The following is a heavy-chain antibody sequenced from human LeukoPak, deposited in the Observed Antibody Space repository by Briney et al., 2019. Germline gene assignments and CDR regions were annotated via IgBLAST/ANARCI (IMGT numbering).Heavy chain of an antibody. CDR1: GFTVGNNH. CDR3: ARDNGGGLREFDY. V-gene: IGHV3-66*01. CDR2: IYSGGNT. Sequence: PGGSLRLSCAASGFTVGNNHINWVRQAPGKGLERVSLIYSGGNTQYADSVKGRFIIFRDSSKNTLYLQMNSLRAGDTAVYYCARDNGGGLREFDYWGQGTLVTVSS. J-gene: IGHJ4*02. D-gene: IGHD2-8*01.